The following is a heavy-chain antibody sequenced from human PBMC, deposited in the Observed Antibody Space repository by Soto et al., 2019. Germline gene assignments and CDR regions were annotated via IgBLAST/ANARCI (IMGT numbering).Heavy chain of an antibody. V-gene: IGHV4-39*01. J-gene: IGHJ4*02. CDR3: ARHYNTGAFFDY. CDR2: VSYSGST. CDR1: RGSISSSHY. D-gene: IGHD1-20*01. Sequence: SETLSLTCTVSRGSISSSHYWGWIRQPPGKGLEWIGSVSYSGSTYYNPSFKSRVTISGDTSKNQFSLKVNSMTATDTAVYYCARHYNTGAFFDYWGQGTLVTVSS.